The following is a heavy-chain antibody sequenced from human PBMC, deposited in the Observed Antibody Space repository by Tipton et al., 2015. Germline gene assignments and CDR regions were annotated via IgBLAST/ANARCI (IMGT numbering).Heavy chain of an antibody. J-gene: IGHJ4*02. V-gene: IGHV4-34*01. CDR1: GGSLSGYY. Sequence: LRLSCAVYGGSLSGYYWSWIRQPPGKGLEWIGEMNHSGSTNYNPSLKSRVTISVDTSKNQFPLKVNSVTAADTAVYYCARGHKNGDSPWDYWGQGTLVTVSS. CDR2: MNHSGST. CDR3: ARGHKNGDSPWDY. D-gene: IGHD4-17*01.